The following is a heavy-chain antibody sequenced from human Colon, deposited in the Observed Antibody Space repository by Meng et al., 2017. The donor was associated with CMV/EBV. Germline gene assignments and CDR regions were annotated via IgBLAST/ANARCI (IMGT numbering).Heavy chain of an antibody. CDR2: INPPNGDT. Sequence: QVQLGQSGAEVKKPGAPVKLSCKASGYTFTANFMHWVRQAPGQGLEWMGWINPPNGDTKYAQKFEGRVTITRDTSISTVYMELNSLTSDDTAVYYCAKRVQPDSGYSNWGQGTLVTVSS. CDR3: AKRVQPDSGYSN. J-gene: IGHJ4*02. CDR1: GYTFTANF. V-gene: IGHV1-2*02. D-gene: IGHD3-22*01.